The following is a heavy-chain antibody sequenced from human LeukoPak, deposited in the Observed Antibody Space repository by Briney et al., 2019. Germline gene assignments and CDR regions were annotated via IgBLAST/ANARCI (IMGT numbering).Heavy chain of an antibody. Sequence: ASVKVSCKASGGTFSSYAISWVRQAPGQGLEWMGGIIPIFGTANYAQKFQGRVTITTDESTSTAYMELSSLRSEDTAVYYCARQIEYSSSPFDYWGQGTLVTVSS. CDR1: GGTFSSYA. CDR3: ARQIEYSSSPFDY. CDR2: IIPIFGTA. D-gene: IGHD6-6*01. J-gene: IGHJ4*02. V-gene: IGHV1-69*05.